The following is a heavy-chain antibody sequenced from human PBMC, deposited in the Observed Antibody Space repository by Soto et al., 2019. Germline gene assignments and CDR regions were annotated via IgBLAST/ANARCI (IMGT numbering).Heavy chain of an antibody. CDR1: GGSISSSSYY. D-gene: IGHD3-22*01. V-gene: IGHV4-39*01. CDR3: ARRYYYDSSGYSPPYYFDY. CDR2: IYYSGST. Sequence: QLQLQESGPGMVKPSETLSLTCTVSGGSISSSSYYWGWIRQPPGKGLEWIGSIYYSGSTYYNPSLKSRVTISVDTSKNQFSLKLSSVTAADTAVYYCARRYYYDSSGYSPPYYFDYRGHGTLVTVSS. J-gene: IGHJ4*01.